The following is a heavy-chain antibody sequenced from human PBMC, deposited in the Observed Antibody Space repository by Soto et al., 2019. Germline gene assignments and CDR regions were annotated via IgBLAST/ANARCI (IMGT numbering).Heavy chain of an antibody. D-gene: IGHD2-15*01. CDR2: ISYDGSNK. Sequence: QVQLVESGGGVVQPGRSLGLSCAASGFTFSTYAMHWVRQAPGKGLEWLAVISYDGSNKYYADSVNGRFTISRDNSKNTLFLQMNSLTAEDTAVYHCARDQRAGNCRGGSCYYYYGMDVWGQGTTVTVSS. CDR1: GFTFSTYA. J-gene: IGHJ6*02. V-gene: IGHV3-30-3*01. CDR3: ARDQRAGNCRGGSCYYYYGMDV.